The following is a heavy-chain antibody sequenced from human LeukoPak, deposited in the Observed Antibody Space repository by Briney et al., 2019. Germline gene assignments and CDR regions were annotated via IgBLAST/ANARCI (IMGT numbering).Heavy chain of an antibody. Sequence: ASVKVSCKASGNTFTRNYIQWVRQAPGQGLEWMGIISPSGDSTTYAQKFQGRVTMTTDTSTSTAYMELRSLRSDDTAVYYCAKIAVADYYFDYWGQGTLVTVSS. CDR1: GNTFTRNY. CDR3: AKIAVADYYFDY. D-gene: IGHD6-19*01. V-gene: IGHV1-46*01. J-gene: IGHJ4*02. CDR2: ISPSGDST.